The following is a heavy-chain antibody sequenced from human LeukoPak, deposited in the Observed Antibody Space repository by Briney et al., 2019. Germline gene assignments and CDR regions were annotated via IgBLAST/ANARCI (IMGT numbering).Heavy chain of an antibody. CDR2: ISFDGKVS. CDR3: AKDIDSVVDAFDI. D-gene: IGHD5/OR15-5a*01. Sequence: PGGSLRLSCAASGFTFNRYGMHWVRQAPGKGLEWVAVISFDGKVSYYADSVKGRFTISRDNSKNTLDLQMNSLRAEDTALYYCAKDIDSVVDAFDIWGQGTMVTVSS. V-gene: IGHV3-30*18. J-gene: IGHJ3*02. CDR1: GFTFNRYG.